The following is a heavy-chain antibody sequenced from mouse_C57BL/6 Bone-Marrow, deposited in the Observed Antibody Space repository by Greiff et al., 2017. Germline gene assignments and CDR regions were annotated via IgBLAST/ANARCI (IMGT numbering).Heavy chain of an antibody. D-gene: IGHD2-4*01. V-gene: IGHV5-17*01. CDR2: ISSGSSTI. CDR1: GFTFSDYG. J-gene: IGHJ4*01. CDR3: ARPYYDYDGPYYYAMDY. Sequence: EVKLVESGGGLVKPGGSLKLSCAASGFTFSDYGMHWVRQAPEKGLEWVAYISSGSSTIYYADTVKGRFTISRDNAKNTLFLQMTSLRSEDTAMYYCARPYYDYDGPYYYAMDYWGQGTSVTVSS.